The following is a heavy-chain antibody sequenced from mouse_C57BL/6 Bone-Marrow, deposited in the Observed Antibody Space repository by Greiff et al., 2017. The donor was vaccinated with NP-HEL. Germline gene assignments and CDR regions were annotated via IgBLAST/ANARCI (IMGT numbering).Heavy chain of an antibody. J-gene: IGHJ1*03. CDR3: ARTPYYYGSSHWYFDV. V-gene: IGHV1-81*01. CDR1: GYTFTSYG. D-gene: IGHD1-1*01. Sequence: VHLVESGAELARPGASVKLSCKASGYTFTSYGISWVKQRTGQGLEWIGEIYPRSGNTYYNEKFKGKATLTADKSSSTAYMELRSLTSEDSAVYFCARTPYYYGSSHWYFDVWGTGTTVTVSS. CDR2: IYPRSGNT.